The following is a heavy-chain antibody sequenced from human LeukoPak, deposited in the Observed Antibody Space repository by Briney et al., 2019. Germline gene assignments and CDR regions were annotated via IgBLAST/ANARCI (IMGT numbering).Heavy chain of an antibody. D-gene: IGHD2-2*02. CDR3: AKEAGRYCSSTSCYNFDY. CDR2: IRYDGSNK. V-gene: IGHV3-30*02. CDR1: GFTFSSYG. Sequence: GGSLRLSCAASGFTFSSYGMHWVRQAPGKGLEWVAFIRYDGSNKYYADSVKGRFTISRDNSKNTLYLQMNSLRAEDTAVYYCAKEAGRYCSSTSCYNFDYWGQGTLVTVSS. J-gene: IGHJ4*02.